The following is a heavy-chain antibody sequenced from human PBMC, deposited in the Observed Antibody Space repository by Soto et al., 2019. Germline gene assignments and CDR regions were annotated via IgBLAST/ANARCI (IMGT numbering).Heavy chain of an antibody. D-gene: IGHD5-18*01. CDR2: IYSGGST. CDR3: AKAKNVDTDMAHFDY. V-gene: IGHV3-53*01. CDR1: GFTVSSNY. J-gene: IGHJ4*02. Sequence: ESGGGLIQPGGSLRLSCAASGFTVSSNYMSWVRQAPGKGLEWVSVIYSGGSTYYADSVKGRFTISKDRSKNTLYLQMNILRAEDTAVYYCAKAKNVDTDMAHFDYWGQGTLVTVSS.